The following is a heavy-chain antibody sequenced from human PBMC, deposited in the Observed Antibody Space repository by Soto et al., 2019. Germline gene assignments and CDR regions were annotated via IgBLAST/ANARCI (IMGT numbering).Heavy chain of an antibody. V-gene: IGHV3-21*01. D-gene: IGHD3-3*01. Sequence: GGSLRLSGAASGFTFSSYSMNWVRQAPGKGLEWVSSISSSSSYIYYADPVKGRFTIPRDNAKNSRYLQMNSLGAEDTAVYYCARVNPFSPETYDFWSGYSSNWFDPWGQGTLVTVSS. CDR1: GFTFSSYS. J-gene: IGHJ5*02. CDR2: ISSSSSYI. CDR3: ARVNPFSPETYDFWSGYSSNWFDP.